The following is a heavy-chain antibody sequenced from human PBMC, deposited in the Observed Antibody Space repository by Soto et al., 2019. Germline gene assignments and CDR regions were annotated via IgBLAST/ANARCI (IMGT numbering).Heavy chain of an antibody. CDR1: GGSFSGYY. V-gene: IGHV4-34*01. CDR3: ARSKTSARLSWFDP. CDR2: ISHSGST. J-gene: IGHJ5*02. D-gene: IGHD6-6*01. Sequence: PSETLSLTCAVYGGSFSGYYWSWIRQPPGKGLEWIGEISHSGSTNYNPSLKSRVTISVDTSKNQFSLKLSSVTAADTAVYYCARSKTSARLSWFDPWGQGTLVTVPS.